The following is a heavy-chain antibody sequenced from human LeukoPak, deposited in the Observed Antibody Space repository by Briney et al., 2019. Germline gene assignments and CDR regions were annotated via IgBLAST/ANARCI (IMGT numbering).Heavy chain of an antibody. CDR2: MRRDGNEI. V-gene: IGHV3-7*01. J-gene: IGHJ3*01. D-gene: IGHD6-13*01. Sequence: GGSLRLSCSASGFTFSTYWMSWVRQAPGKRLEWVANMRRDGNEIYYLDSVRGRFTISRDNAKNSLYLQMNSLRIEDTAMYYCARDLSSSWSPGVWGQGTMVSVSS. CDR1: GFTFSTYW. CDR3: ARDLSSSWSPGV.